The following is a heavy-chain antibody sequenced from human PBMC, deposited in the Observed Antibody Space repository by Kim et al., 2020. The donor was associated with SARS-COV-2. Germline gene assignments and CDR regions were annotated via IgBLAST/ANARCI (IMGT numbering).Heavy chain of an antibody. CDR1: GGTFSSYA. V-gene: IGHV1-69*13. CDR3: ARIGENVIDYGDQNWFDP. Sequence: SVKVSCKASGGTFSSYAISWVRQAPGQGLEWMGGIIPIFGTANYAQKFQGRVTITADESTSTAYMELSSLRSEDTAVYYCARIGENVIDYGDQNWFDPWGQGTLVTVSS. CDR2: IIPIFGTA. J-gene: IGHJ5*02. D-gene: IGHD4-17*01.